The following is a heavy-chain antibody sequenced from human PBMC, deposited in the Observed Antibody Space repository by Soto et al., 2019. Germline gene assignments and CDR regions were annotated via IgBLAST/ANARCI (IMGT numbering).Heavy chain of an antibody. CDR1: GGTFSSYA. V-gene: IGHV1-69*13. D-gene: IGHD3-22*01. CDR3: ATEREGYYGKFDY. CDR2: IIPIFGTA. J-gene: IGHJ4*02. Sequence: SVKVSCKASGGTFSSYAISWVRQAPGQGLEWMGGIIPIFGTANYAQKFQGGVTITADESTSTAYMELSSLRSEDTAVYYCATEREGYYGKFDYWGQGTLVTVSS.